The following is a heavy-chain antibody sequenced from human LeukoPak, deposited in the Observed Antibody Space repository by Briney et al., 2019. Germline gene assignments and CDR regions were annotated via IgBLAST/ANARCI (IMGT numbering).Heavy chain of an antibody. CDR2: ISPNSGGT. Sequence: ASVKVSCKASGYTFTGYYMHWVRQAPGQGLEWMGWISPNSGGTNYAQKFQGWVTMTRDTSISTAYMELSRLRSDDTAVYYCARGREDYSIYGMDVWGQGTTVTVSS. J-gene: IGHJ6*02. CDR3: ARGREDYSIYGMDV. D-gene: IGHD4-11*01. V-gene: IGHV1-2*04. CDR1: GYTFTGYY.